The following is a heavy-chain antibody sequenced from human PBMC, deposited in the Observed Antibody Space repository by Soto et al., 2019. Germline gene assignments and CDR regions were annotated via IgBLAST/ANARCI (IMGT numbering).Heavy chain of an antibody. D-gene: IGHD2-21*02. V-gene: IGHV3-30*03. CDR2: ISYDSTKT. J-gene: IGHJ4*02. Sequence: QVQLVESGGGVVQPGRSLRLSCAASGFTFNSYGMHWVRQGPGNGLEWVAFISYDSTKTYYADSVKGRFIISRDNSKNTVLLQMSSLGPEDTAVYYCARRLTPSVTAMGYWGQGTLVTVSS. CDR3: ARRLTPSVTAMGY. CDR1: GFTFNSYG.